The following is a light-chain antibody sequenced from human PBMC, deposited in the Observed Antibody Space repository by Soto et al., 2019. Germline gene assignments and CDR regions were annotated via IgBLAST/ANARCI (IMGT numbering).Light chain of an antibody. V-gene: IGLV6-57*04. CDR1: SGSIASYY. J-gene: IGLJ3*02. CDR3: TSYAGSNNLV. Sequence: NFMLTQPHSVSESPGKTVTISCTRSSGSIASYYVQWYQQRPGSAPTTVIYEDTQRPSGVPDRFSGSKSGNTASLTVSGLQAEDEADYYCTSYAGSNNLVFAGGTKLTVL. CDR2: EDT.